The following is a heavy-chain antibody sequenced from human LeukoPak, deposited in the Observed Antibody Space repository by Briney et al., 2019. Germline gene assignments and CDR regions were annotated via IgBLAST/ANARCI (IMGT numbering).Heavy chain of an antibody. D-gene: IGHD2-2*01. CDR3: AKAEYYCSSTSCLLDY. CDR2: ISSSGSTI. CDR1: GFTFSDYY. Sequence: GGSLRLSCAASGFTFSDYYMSWIRQAPGKGLEWVSYISSSGSTIYYADSVKGRFTISRDNSKNTLYLQMNSLRAEDTAVYYCAKAEYYCSSTSCLLDYWGQGTLVTVSS. J-gene: IGHJ4*02. V-gene: IGHV3-11*04.